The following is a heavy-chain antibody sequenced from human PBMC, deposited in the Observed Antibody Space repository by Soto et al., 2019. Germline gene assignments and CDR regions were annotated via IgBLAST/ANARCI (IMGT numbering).Heavy chain of an antibody. Sequence: QVQLVQSGAELKKTGSSVKVSCRASGDTFSSYAVNWVRQAPGRGLEWMGRIITVLGTTDYAQNFKGRLTITAEKSTKTVYMGLGSLRSEDTAVYYCARRRYCGYDCYHKHYYGMDVWGQGTTVTVAS. J-gene: IGHJ6*02. D-gene: IGHD2-21*01. CDR3: ARRRYCGYDCYHKHYYGMDV. CDR1: GDTFSSYA. CDR2: IITVLGTT. V-gene: IGHV1-69*08.